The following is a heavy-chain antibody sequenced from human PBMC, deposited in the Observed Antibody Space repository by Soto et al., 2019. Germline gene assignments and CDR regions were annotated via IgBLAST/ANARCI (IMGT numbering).Heavy chain of an antibody. CDR3: ASSYCSSTSCSSDY. CDR2: ISYDGSNK. Sequence: QVQLVEAGGGVVQPGRSLRLSCAASGFTFSSYAMHWVRQAPGKGLKWVAVISYDGSNKYYADSVKGRFTISRDNSKNTLYLQMNSLRAEDTAVYYCASSYCSSTSCSSDYWGQGTLVTVSS. J-gene: IGHJ4*02. V-gene: IGHV3-30-3*01. CDR1: GFTFSSYA. D-gene: IGHD2-2*01.